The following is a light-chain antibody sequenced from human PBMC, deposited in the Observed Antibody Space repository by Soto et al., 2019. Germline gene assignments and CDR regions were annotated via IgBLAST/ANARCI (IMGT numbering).Light chain of an antibody. CDR3: MQGTHWPWT. V-gene: IGKV2-30*01. Sequence: DVVMTQSPLSLPVTLGQPASLSCRSSQSLVYSDGNSYLSWFQQRPGQSPRRLISKVSNRDSGVPDRFSGSGSGTDFTLKISRVEAEDVGVYYCMQGTHWPWTFGQGTKVEIK. CDR1: QSLVYSDGNSY. CDR2: KVS. J-gene: IGKJ1*01.